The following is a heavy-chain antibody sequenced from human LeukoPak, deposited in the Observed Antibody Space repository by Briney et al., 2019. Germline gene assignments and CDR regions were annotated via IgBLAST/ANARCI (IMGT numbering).Heavy chain of an antibody. V-gene: IGHV6-1*01. CDR1: GDTVSSNRAA. J-gene: IGHJ4*02. CDR3: ARDPITGDRFDY. D-gene: IGHD7-27*01. Sequence: SQTLSLTCAISGDTVSSNRAAWNWIRQSPSRGIEWLGRTYYRSKWYNDYAPSVKSRITINPDTSKNQFSLQLNSVTPEDTAVYYCARDPITGDRFDYWGQGTLVTVSS. CDR2: TYYRSKWYN.